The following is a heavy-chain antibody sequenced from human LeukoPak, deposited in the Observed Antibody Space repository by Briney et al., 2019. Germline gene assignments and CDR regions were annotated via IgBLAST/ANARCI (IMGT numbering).Heavy chain of an antibody. V-gene: IGHV3-43*02. J-gene: IGHJ4*02. D-gene: IGHD3-22*01. CDR1: VLTFDDVD. CDR2: ISGDGGST. CDR3: TKDIVPYDSSGYYMGGDY. Sequence: GGSLARLPCGDSVLTFDDVDLHGVRQAKEKGLEWVSLISGDGGSTYYADSVKGRFTISRDNSKNSLYLQMNSLRTEDTALYYCTKDIVPYDSSGYYMGGDYWGQGTLVTVSS.